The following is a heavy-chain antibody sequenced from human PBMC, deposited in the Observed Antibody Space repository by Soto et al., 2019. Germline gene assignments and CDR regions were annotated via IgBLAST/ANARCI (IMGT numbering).Heavy chain of an antibody. D-gene: IGHD3-10*01. Sequence: PGGSLRLSCAASGFTFSSYAMHWVRQAPGKGLDCVSAISGSGDNTYYADSVKGRFTISRDNTKNTLYLQMNSLRAEDTAVYYCAKSPTMVRGLIFDYWGQGALVTVSS. CDR1: GFTFSSYA. CDR2: ISGSGDNT. J-gene: IGHJ4*02. CDR3: AKSPTMVRGLIFDY. V-gene: IGHV3-23*01.